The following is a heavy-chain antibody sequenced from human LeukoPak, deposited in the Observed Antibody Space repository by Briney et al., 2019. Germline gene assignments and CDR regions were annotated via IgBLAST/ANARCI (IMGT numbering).Heavy chain of an antibody. CDR2: IYPGDSDT. CDR3: ARPALYCSSTVCPPYMDV. D-gene: IGHD2-2*01. J-gene: IGHJ6*03. CDR1: GYSFFNYW. Sequence: GESLKISCVGSGYSFFNYWIGWVRQMPGKGLEWVGIIYPGDSDTRYSPSFQGQLTISADKSISTAYLQWGSLKASDIATYYCARPALYCSSTVCPPYMDVWGKGTTVTVSS. V-gene: IGHV5-51*01.